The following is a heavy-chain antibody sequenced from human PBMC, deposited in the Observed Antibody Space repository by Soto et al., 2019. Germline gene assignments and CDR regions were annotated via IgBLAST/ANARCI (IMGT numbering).Heavy chain of an antibody. CDR2: INPIFGTP. V-gene: IGHV1-69*01. D-gene: IGHD3-10*01. CDR1: GGIFSTYA. CDR3: ARDRDDYGSGNYYNRIDF. Sequence: QVQLVQSGAEVKKPGSSVKVSCKASGGIFSTYAISWLRQAPGQGLEWXXGINPIFGTPNYAQRFQGRVTITADESTTTSYMELSRLKSEDTAVYYCARDRDDYGSGNYYNRIDFWGQGTLVTVSS. J-gene: IGHJ4*02.